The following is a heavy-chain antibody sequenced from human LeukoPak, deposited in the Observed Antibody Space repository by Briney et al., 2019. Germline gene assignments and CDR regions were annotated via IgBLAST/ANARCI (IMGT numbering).Heavy chain of an antibody. CDR1: GAPIRTYY. J-gene: IGHJ4*02. CDR3: AALGGGYDFSFDY. Sequence: SETLSLTCTVSGAPIRTYYWDWIRQAPGKGLEWIGCISDSGTTYYNPSLKSRVTISVDTSKNQFSLNLRSVSAADTAVYYCAALGGGYDFSFDYWGQGSLVIVSS. D-gene: IGHD5-12*01. CDR2: ISDSGTT. V-gene: IGHV4-59*08.